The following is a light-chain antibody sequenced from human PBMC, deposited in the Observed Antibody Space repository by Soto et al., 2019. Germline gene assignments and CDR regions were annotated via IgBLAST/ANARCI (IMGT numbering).Light chain of an antibody. V-gene: IGKV1-5*03. J-gene: IGKJ1*01. Sequence: DIQMTQSPYTLSASVGDRGTITCRASQSISSWLAWYQQKPGKAPKLLIYKASSLESGVPSRFSGSGSGTEFTLTISSLQPDDFATYYCQQPWTFGQGTKVEIK. CDR3: QQPWT. CDR1: QSISSW. CDR2: KAS.